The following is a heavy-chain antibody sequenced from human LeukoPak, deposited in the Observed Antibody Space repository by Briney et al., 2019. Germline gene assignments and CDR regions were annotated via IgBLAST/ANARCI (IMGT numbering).Heavy chain of an antibody. CDR2: INHSGST. CDR1: GGSFSGYY. V-gene: IGHV4-34*01. CDR3: ARVDWFDP. J-gene: IGHJ5*02. Sequence: SETLSLTCALYGGSFSGYYWSWIRQPPGKGLEWIGEINHSGSTNYNPSLKSRVTISVDTSKNQFSLKLSSVTAADTAVYYCARVDWFDPWGQGTLVTVSS.